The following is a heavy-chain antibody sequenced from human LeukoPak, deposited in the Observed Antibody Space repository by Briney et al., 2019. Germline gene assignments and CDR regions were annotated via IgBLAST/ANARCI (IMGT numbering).Heavy chain of an antibody. V-gene: IGHV4-4*02. CDR2: IYHSGST. Sequence: PSGTLSLTCAVSGGSISSSNWWSWVRQPPGKGLEWIGEIYHSGSTNYNPSLKSRVTISVDKSKNQFSLKLSSVTAADTAVYYCARTTYYYDSSGYYYEGARSDYWGQGTLVTVSP. D-gene: IGHD3-22*01. CDR1: GGSISSSNW. CDR3: ARTTYYYDSSGYYYEGARSDY. J-gene: IGHJ4*02.